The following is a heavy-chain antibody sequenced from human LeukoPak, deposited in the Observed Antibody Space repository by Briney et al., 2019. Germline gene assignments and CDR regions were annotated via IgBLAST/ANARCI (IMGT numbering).Heavy chain of an antibody. CDR2: IRYDESTK. J-gene: IGHJ4*02. CDR3: AKDGKYSSGYAHDY. Sequence: AGGSLRLSCAVSGITFSAYGMHWVRRAPGKGLEWVAFIRYDESTKYYADAVKGRFNISRDNAKNSLYLQMNSLRAEDTAVYYCAKDGKYSSGYAHDYWGQGTLVTVSS. CDR1: GITFSAYG. V-gene: IGHV3-30*02. D-gene: IGHD6-19*01.